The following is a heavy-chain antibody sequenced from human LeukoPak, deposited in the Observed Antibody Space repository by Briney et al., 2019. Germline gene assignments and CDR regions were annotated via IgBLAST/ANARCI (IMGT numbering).Heavy chain of an antibody. D-gene: IGHD2-15*01. V-gene: IGHV1-8*01. CDR2: VNPNSGNT. Sequence: ASVKVSCKTSGYTFTSFDINWVRQATGQGLEWMGWVNPNSGNTGYAQKFQGRVTMTRNTSISTAYMELSSLRSEDTAVYYCARPRGSTYCSGGSCYAYYYYMDVWGKGTTVTISS. CDR1: GYTFTSFD. CDR3: ARPRGSTYCSGGSCYAYYYYMDV. J-gene: IGHJ6*03.